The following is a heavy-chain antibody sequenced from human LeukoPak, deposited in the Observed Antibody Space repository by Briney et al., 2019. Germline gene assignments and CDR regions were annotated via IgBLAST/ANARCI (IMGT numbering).Heavy chain of an antibody. CDR2: IYYTGST. CDR1: GDSISGSNYY. D-gene: IGHD6-19*01. Sequence: SQTLSLTCTVSGDSISGSNYYWGWIRQPPGKGLQWIGNIYYTGSTYPNPSLKSRVTISVDTSNSQFSLKLSSVTAADTAVYFCARHAVAYSSGFYWGQGTLATVSS. CDR3: ARHAVAYSSGFY. V-gene: IGHV4-39*01. J-gene: IGHJ4*02.